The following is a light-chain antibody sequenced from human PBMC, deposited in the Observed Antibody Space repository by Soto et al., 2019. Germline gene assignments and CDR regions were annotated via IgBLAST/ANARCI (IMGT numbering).Light chain of an antibody. CDR2: EVT. V-gene: IGLV2-8*01. CDR1: SSDVGGYNF. Sequence: QSVLTQPPSASGSPGRSVTISCTGASSDVGGYNFVSWYQQHPGKAPKLLIYEVTKRPSGVPDRFSGSRSGNTASLTVSGLQAEDEADYYCQSYDFTLGAFWVFGGGTKLTVL. J-gene: IGLJ3*02. CDR3: QSYDFTLGAFWV.